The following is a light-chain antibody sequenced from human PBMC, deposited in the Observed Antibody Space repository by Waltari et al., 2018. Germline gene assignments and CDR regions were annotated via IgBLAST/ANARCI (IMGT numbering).Light chain of an antibody. CDR1: QSVSSNY. J-gene: IGKJ2*01. V-gene: IGKV3-20*01. CDR3: QQYGTPLYT. CDR2: GAS. Sequence: EIVLTQSPGTLSLSPGERVTLSCRASQSVSSNYLAWYQQKPGQAPRLLSYGASSRATGIPDRFSGSWSGTGFTLTISRLEPEDFAVYYCQQYGTPLYTFGQGTKLEMK.